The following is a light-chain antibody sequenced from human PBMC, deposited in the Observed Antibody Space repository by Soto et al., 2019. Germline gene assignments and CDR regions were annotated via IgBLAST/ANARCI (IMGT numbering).Light chain of an antibody. Sequence: DIVMTQSPDSLAVSLGERATINCKSSQSVLYSSNNKNYLGWYQQKAGQPPKLLIYWASSRESGVPDRFSGSGSWTDFTLTISSRQAEDVAVYYCQQYYSTPLTFGGGTKVEIK. V-gene: IGKV4-1*01. CDR2: WAS. CDR1: QSVLYSSNNKNY. J-gene: IGKJ4*01. CDR3: QQYYSTPLT.